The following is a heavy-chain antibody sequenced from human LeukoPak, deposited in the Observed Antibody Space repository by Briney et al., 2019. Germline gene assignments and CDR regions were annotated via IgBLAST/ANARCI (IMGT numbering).Heavy chain of an antibody. CDR3: ARDLRYYETDAFDI. J-gene: IGHJ3*02. CDR1: GGTFSSYA. Sequence: SVKVSCKASGGTFSSYAISWVRQAPGQGLEWMGGIIPIFGTANYAQKFQGRVTITADESTSIAYMELSSLRSEDTAVYYCARDLRYYETDAFDIWGQGTMVTVSS. CDR2: IIPIFGTA. V-gene: IGHV1-69*01. D-gene: IGHD3-22*01.